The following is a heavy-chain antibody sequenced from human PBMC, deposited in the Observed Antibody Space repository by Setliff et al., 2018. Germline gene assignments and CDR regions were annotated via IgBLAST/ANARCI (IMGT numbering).Heavy chain of an antibody. CDR3: AREGRSSTRGWYMDA. CDR2: VYHRGST. CDR1: NFSLTSGFF. Sequence: SETLSLTCTVSNFSLTSGFFWAWVRQPPGKGLEWIATVYHRGSTDYKPSLKSRATISVDTSKNQFSLKSTSMTAADTAVYFCAREGRSSTRGWYMDAWGKGTSVTVSS. J-gene: IGHJ6*03. V-gene: IGHV4-38-2*02. D-gene: IGHD2-2*01.